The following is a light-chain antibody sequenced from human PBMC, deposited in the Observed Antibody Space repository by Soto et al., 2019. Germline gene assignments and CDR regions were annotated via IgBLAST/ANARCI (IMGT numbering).Light chain of an antibody. J-gene: IGLJ1*01. Sequence: QSALTQPASVSGSPGQSITISCTGTSNDVGGYKYVSWHQQHPGKAPKLMIYEVSNWPSGVPDRFSGSKSGNTASLTVSGLQAEDEADYYFGSYAGSSNVFGTGTQLTV. V-gene: IGLV2-8*01. CDR2: EVS. CDR3: GSYAGSSNV. CDR1: SNDVGGYKY.